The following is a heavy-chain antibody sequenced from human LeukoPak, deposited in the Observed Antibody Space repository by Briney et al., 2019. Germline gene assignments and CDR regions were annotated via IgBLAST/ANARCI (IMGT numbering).Heavy chain of an antibody. CDR2: INTNTGNP. CDR1: GYTFTSYA. V-gene: IGHV7-4-1*02. D-gene: IGHD3-3*01. CDR3: ARDTTSWVYDFWSGYSSLSMDV. Sequence: ASVKVSCKASGYTFTSYAMNWVRQAPGQGLEWMGWINTNTGNPTYAQGFTGRFVFSLDTSVSTAYLQISSLKAEDTAVYYCARDTTSWVYDFWSGYSSLSMDVWGKGTTVTVSS. J-gene: IGHJ6*03.